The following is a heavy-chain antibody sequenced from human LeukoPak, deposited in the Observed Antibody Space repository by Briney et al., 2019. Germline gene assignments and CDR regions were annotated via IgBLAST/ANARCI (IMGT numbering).Heavy chain of an antibody. CDR2: INPSGGST. D-gene: IGHD4-17*01. Sequence: ASVKVSCKASGYTFTSYYMHWVRQAPGQGLEWMGIINPSGGSTSYAQKFQGRVTMTRDMSTSTVYMELSSLRSDDTAVYYCASFVTTLSFDYWGQGTLVTVSS. V-gene: IGHV1-46*01. J-gene: IGHJ4*02. CDR3: ASFVTTLSFDY. CDR1: GYTFTSYY.